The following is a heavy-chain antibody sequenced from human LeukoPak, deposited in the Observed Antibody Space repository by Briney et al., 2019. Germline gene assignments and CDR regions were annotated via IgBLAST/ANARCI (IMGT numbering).Heavy chain of an antibody. CDR1: GGSISSSSYY. V-gene: IGHV4-39*01. Sequence: SETLSLTCTVSGGSISSSSYYWGWIRQPPGKGLEWIGNIYYAGSTYYNPSLKSRVTISVDTSKNQFSLKLSSVTAADTAVYYCARLSYITIFGVVTHYWYFDPWGRGTLVTVSS. D-gene: IGHD3-3*01. J-gene: IGHJ2*01. CDR2: IYYAGST. CDR3: ARLSYITIFGVVTHYWYFDP.